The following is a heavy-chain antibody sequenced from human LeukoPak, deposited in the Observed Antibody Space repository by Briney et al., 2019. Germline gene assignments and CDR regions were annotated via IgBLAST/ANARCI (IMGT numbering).Heavy chain of an antibody. CDR2: ISDSSSYI. CDR3: ARDLYIEIISAFDI. CDR1: GFTVSSNY. D-gene: IGHD2-15*01. V-gene: IGHV3-21*01. J-gene: IGHJ3*02. Sequence: PGGSLRLSCAASGFTVSSNYLSWVRQAPGKGLEWVLSISDSSSYIHYADSVKGRFTISRDNAKESLYLQMNSLRAEDTAVYYCARDLYIEIISAFDIWGQGTMVSVSS.